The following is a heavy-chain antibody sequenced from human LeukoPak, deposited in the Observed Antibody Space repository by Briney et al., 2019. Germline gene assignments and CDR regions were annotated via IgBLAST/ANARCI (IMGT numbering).Heavy chain of an antibody. V-gene: IGHV3-30*03. CDR2: ISYDGSDK. D-gene: IGHD6-19*01. CDR1: GFTFSDYY. Sequence: PGGSLRLSCAASGFTFSDYYMSWIRQAPGKGLEWVALISYDGSDKYSAASVKGRFTISRDNSKNTLYLQMNSLRPEDTAVYYCARGARGSGWRGFDYWGKGTLVTVSS. J-gene: IGHJ4*02. CDR3: ARGARGSGWRGFDY.